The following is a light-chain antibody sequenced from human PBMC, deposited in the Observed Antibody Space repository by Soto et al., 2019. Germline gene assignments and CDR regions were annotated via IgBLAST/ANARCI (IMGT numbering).Light chain of an antibody. CDR3: QQANSFPIT. V-gene: IGKV3-15*01. CDR2: GAS. CDR1: QSVSSN. J-gene: IGKJ5*01. Sequence: EILLTQSPGTLSLSPGARATLSCRASQSVSSNLAWYQQKPGQAPRLLIYGASTRATGIPARFSGSGSGTEFTLTISSLQPEDFATYYCQQANSFPITFGQGTRLEIK.